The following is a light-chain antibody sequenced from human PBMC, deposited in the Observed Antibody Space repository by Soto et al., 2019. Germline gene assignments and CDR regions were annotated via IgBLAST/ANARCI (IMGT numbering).Light chain of an antibody. CDR3: QQSYGTPIT. Sequence: IQLTQSPSSLSASVGDRVTITCRASQDITSSLAWYQQKPGNAPNLLIYVASSLQSEVPSRFSGSGSGTDFTLTITSLQPEDFATYYCQQSYGTPITFGQGTRLEIK. CDR2: VAS. CDR1: QDITSS. J-gene: IGKJ5*01. V-gene: IGKV1-39*01.